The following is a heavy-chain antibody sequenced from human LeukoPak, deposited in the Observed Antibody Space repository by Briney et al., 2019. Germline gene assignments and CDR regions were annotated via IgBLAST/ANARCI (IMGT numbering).Heavy chain of an antibody. CDR1: GYTFTSYA. CDR3: ARVSYHYDSSGHNWFDP. Sequence: ASVKVSCKASGYTFTSYAMNWVRQAPGQGLEWMGWININTGNPTYAQGFTGRFVFSLDTSVSTAYLQIISLKAEDTAVYYCARVSYHYDSSGHNWFDPWGQGTLVTVSS. D-gene: IGHD3-22*01. V-gene: IGHV7-4-1*02. J-gene: IGHJ5*02. CDR2: ININTGNP.